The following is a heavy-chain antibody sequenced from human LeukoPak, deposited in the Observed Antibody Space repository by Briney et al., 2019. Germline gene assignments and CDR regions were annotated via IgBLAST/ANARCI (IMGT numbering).Heavy chain of an antibody. V-gene: IGHV3-21*01. D-gene: IGHD4-17*01. CDR1: GFTFSRYS. Sequence: GGPLRLTFAASGFTFSRYSMNWVRQAPGKELEWVSSISSSSSYIYYADSVKGRFTISRDNAKNSLYLQMNSLRAEDTAVYYYARDRAYGDYLVEYWGQGTLVTVSS. CDR2: ISSSSSYI. CDR3: ARDRAYGDYLVEY. J-gene: IGHJ4*02.